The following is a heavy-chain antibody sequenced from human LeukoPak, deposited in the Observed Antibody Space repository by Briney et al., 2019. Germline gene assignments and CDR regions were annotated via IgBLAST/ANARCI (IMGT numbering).Heavy chain of an antibody. D-gene: IGHD6-13*01. J-gene: IGHJ6*02. Sequence: GGSLRLSCAASGFTFSSYAMSWVRQAPGKGLEWVSAISGSGGSTYYADSVKGRFTIPRDNSKNTLYLQMNSLRAEDTAVYYCAKDLESSISDYYYGMDVWGQGTTVTVSS. V-gene: IGHV3-23*01. CDR2: ISGSGGST. CDR1: GFTFSSYA. CDR3: AKDLESSISDYYYGMDV.